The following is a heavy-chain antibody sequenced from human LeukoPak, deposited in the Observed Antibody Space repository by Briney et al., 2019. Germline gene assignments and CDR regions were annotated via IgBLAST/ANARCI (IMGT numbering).Heavy chain of an antibody. CDR3: ARGTTITTNYYYGMDV. J-gene: IGHJ6*02. V-gene: IGHV1-46*01. CDR2: INPSGGST. D-gene: IGHD4-11*01. Sequence: ASVKVSCKASGYTFTSYYMHWVRQAPGQGLEWLGIINPSGGSTGYAQKFQGRVTITADKSTSTAYMDLSSLRSEDTAVYYCARGTTITTNYYYGMDVWGQGTTVTVSS. CDR1: GYTFTSYY.